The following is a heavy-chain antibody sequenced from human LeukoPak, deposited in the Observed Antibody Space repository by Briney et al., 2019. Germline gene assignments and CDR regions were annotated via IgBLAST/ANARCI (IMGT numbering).Heavy chain of an antibody. D-gene: IGHD1-26*01. V-gene: IGHV4-38-2*02. J-gene: IGHJ6*03. CDR1: GYSISTNYY. Sequence: SETLSLTCTVSGYSISTNYYWAWIRQSPGTGLEWIGSVYHNGETYYNPSLKRRVIISVGTSKNEFSLRLTSVTAADTAVYYCVTPRSWELSDMAVWGKGTTVIVSS. CDR2: VYHNGET. CDR3: VTPRSWELSDMAV.